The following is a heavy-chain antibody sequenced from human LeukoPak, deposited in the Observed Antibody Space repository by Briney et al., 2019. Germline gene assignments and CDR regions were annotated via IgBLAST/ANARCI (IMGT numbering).Heavy chain of an antibody. CDR1: GYTFTSYD. J-gene: IGHJ5*02. Sequence: ALVKVSCKASGYTFTSYDINWVRQATGQGLEWMGWMNPNSGKTGYAQKFQGRVTITRNTSISTAYMELSSLRSEDTAVYYCARRRGITGNNWFDPWGQGTLVTVSS. D-gene: IGHD1-20*01. V-gene: IGHV1-8*03. CDR3: ARRRGITGNNWFDP. CDR2: MNPNSGKT.